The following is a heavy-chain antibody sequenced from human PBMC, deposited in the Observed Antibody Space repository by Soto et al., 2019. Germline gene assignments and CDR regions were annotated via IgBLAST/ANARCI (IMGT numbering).Heavy chain of an antibody. J-gene: IGHJ2*01. V-gene: IGHV3-48*01. CDR3: ARSLHYYGSGKDWYFDL. CDR1: GFTFSSYS. CDR2: ISSSSSTI. Sequence: EVQLVESGGGLVQPGGSLRLSCAASGFTFSSYSMNWVRQAPGKGLEWVSYISSSSSTIYYADSVKGRFTISRDNAKNSLCLQMNSLRAEDTAVYYCARSLHYYGSGKDWYFDLGGRGTLVTVSS. D-gene: IGHD3-10*01.